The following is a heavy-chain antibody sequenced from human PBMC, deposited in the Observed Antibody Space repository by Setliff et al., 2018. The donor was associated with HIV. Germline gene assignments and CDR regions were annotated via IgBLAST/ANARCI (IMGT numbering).Heavy chain of an antibody. J-gene: IGHJ3*02. Sequence: ASVKVSCKTSGYMFIAYGMSWVRRAPGQGLEWMGWIGPYNGRTEYAQVRDRVTVTRDTSINTVYLEVNGLKSDDTAVYYCARDYIHVFDIWGQGTMVTVSS. CDR3: ARDYIHVFDI. V-gene: IGHV1-18*01. CDR1: GYMFIAYG. CDR2: IGPYNGRT.